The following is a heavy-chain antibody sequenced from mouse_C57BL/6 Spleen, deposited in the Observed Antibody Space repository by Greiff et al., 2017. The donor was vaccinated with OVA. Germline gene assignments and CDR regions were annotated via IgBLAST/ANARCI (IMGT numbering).Heavy chain of an antibody. CDR2: IDPETGGP. D-gene: IGHD1-1*01. V-gene: IGHV1-15*01. CDR3: TPYGSSGDYAMDY. CDR1: GYTFTDYE. Sequence: QVQLQQSGAVLVRPGASVTLSCKASGYTFTDYEMHWVKQTPVHGLEWIGAIDPETGGPAYNQKFKGKAILTADKSSSTAYMELRSLTSEDSAVYYCTPYGSSGDYAMDYWGQGTSVTVSS. J-gene: IGHJ4*01.